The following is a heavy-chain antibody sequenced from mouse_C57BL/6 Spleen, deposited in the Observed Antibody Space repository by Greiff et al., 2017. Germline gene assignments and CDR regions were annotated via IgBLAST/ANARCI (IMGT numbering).Heavy chain of an antibody. CDR2: ILPGSGSH. Sequence: QVQLQQSGAELMKPGASVKLSCKATGYTFTGYWIEWVKQRPGHGLEWIGEILPGSGSHNYNEKCKGKATFTADTSSNTAYMQLSSLTTEDSAIYYCARRWDGNYVFYAMDYWGQGTSVTVSS. D-gene: IGHD2-1*01. CDR1: GYTFTGYW. V-gene: IGHV1-9*01. CDR3: ARRWDGNYVFYAMDY. J-gene: IGHJ4*01.